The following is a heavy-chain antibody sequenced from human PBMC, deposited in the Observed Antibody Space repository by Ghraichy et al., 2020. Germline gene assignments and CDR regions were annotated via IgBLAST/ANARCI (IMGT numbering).Heavy chain of an antibody. CDR1: GFTFDDYA. V-gene: IGHV3-9*01. D-gene: IGHD4-23*01. CDR3: AKGARWFQYYYYGMDV. CDR2: ISWNSGSI. Sequence: GGSLRLSCAASGFTFDDYAMHWVRQAPGKGLEWVSGISWNSGSIGYADSVKGRFTISRDNAKNSLYLQMNSLRAENTALYYCAKGARWFQYYYYGMDVWGQGTT. J-gene: IGHJ6*02.